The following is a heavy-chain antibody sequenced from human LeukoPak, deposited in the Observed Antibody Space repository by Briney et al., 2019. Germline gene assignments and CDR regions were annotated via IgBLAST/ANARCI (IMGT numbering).Heavy chain of an antibody. CDR3: ASMSGSYLNAFDI. Sequence: SETLSLTCTVSGVSISSYYWSWIRQPPGKGLELIGYIYYSGSTNYNPSLKSRVTISVDTSKNQFSLKLSSVTAADTAVYYCASMSGSYLNAFDIWGQGTMVTVSS. D-gene: IGHD1-26*01. J-gene: IGHJ3*02. CDR1: GVSISSYY. V-gene: IGHV4-59*01. CDR2: IYYSGST.